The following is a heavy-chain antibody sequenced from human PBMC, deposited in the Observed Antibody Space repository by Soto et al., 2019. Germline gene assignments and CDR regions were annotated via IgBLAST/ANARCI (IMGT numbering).Heavy chain of an antibody. CDR2: ISGSGEKT. CDR1: GSNFSYNA. J-gene: IGHJ4*02. V-gene: IGHV3-23*01. Sequence: TGGSLRLSCVASGSNFSYNAMSWVRQAPGKGLQWVSTISGSGEKTYYADSVKGRFTISSDRSKNTLYLQMDSLRADDTAVYYCARLPGGTAPSPDYWGQGTMVTVSS. CDR3: ARLPGGTAPSPDY. D-gene: IGHD2-21*02.